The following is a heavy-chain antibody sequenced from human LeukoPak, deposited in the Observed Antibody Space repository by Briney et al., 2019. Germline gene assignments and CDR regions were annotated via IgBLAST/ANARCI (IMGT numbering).Heavy chain of an antibody. D-gene: IGHD5-12*01. CDR3: ARDRGYTQDY. CDR1: GFTFSTYW. CDR2: IRTDGSTT. Sequence: GGCLRLSCAASGFTFSTYWMHWVRQAPGKGLVWVSHIRTDGSTTTYADSVKGRFTISRDNAKNTLYLQMNSLRAEDTAVYYCARDRGYTQDYWGQGTLVTVSS. J-gene: IGHJ4*02. V-gene: IGHV3-74*01.